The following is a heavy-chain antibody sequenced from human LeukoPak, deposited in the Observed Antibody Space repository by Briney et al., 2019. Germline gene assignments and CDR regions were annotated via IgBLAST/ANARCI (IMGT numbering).Heavy chain of an antibody. D-gene: IGHD5-18*01. J-gene: IGHJ4*02. CDR3: ARDQVGYSYGLYYFDH. CDR2: INPNSGGT. CDR1: GYTFTGYY. V-gene: IGHV1-2*02. Sequence: ASVKVSCKASGYTFTGYYMHWVRQAPGQGLEWMGWINPNSGGTNYAQKFQGRVTMTRDTSISTAYMELSRLRSDDTAVYYCARDQVGYSYGLYYFDHWGQGTLVTVSS.